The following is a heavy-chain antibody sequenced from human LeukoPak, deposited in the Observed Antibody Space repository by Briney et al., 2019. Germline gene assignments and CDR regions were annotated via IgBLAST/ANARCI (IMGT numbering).Heavy chain of an antibody. D-gene: IGHD1-7*01. J-gene: IGHJ4*02. CDR3: ARFLLGGTSDY. Sequence: GGSLRLSCAASGFTFSKFWMHWVRQAPGKGLVWVSRINSDGTTTTYADSVKGRFTISRDNAKNTLYLQMNSLRAEDTAVYYCARFLLGGTSDYWGQGTLVTVSS. V-gene: IGHV3-74*01. CDR2: INSDGTTT. CDR1: GFTFSKFW.